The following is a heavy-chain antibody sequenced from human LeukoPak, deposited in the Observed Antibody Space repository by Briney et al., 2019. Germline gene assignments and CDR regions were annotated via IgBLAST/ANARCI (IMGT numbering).Heavy chain of an antibody. Sequence: PGGSLRLSCAASGFTFSSYGMSWVRQAPGKGLEWVSAISGSGGSTYYADSVKGRFTISRDNAKNSLYLQMNSLRSEDTAVYYCARDVYALDYWGQGTLVTVSS. CDR1: GFTFSSYG. V-gene: IGHV3-23*01. D-gene: IGHD3-16*01. CDR3: ARDVYALDY. CDR2: ISGSGGST. J-gene: IGHJ4*02.